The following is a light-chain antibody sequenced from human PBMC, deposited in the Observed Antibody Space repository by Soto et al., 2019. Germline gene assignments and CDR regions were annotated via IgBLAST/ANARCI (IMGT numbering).Light chain of an antibody. Sequence: IVMTQSPATLSVSPGEMATISCRASQSVSSNLAWYQQKPGQAPRLIIYGASTRATGIPARFSGSWSGTECTLTITHLQSEDVATYYCQHYLNYPITLVQGTRLEIK. V-gene: IGKV3-15*01. CDR3: QHYLNYPIT. J-gene: IGKJ5*01. CDR1: QSVSSN. CDR2: GAS.